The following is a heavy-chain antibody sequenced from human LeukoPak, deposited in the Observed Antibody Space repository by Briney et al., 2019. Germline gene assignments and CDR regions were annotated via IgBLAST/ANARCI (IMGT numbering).Heavy chain of an antibody. J-gene: IGHJ3*02. Sequence: PGGSLRLSCAASGFSLSTYEMNWVRQAPGKGLEWVSYISSSARTIYYADSVKGRFTISRDNSKTTLYLQMNSLRAEDTAVYYCAREADCSGGSCYRGALDTWGQGTMVTVSS. CDR1: GFSLSTYE. CDR2: ISSSARTI. CDR3: AREADCSGGSCYRGALDT. V-gene: IGHV3-48*03. D-gene: IGHD2-15*01.